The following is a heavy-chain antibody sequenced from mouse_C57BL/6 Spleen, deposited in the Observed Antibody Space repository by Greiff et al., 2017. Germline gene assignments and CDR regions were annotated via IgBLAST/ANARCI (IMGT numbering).Heavy chain of an antibody. Sequence: SGAELVRPGASVTLSCKASGYTFTDYEMHWVKQTPVHGLEWIGAIDPETGGTAYNQKFKGKAILTVDKSSSTAYMELRSLTSEDSSVYYCTGEGVTTVLRFDYWGKGTTLTVSS. J-gene: IGHJ2*01. CDR3: TGEGVTTVLRFDY. CDR1: GYTFTDYE. CDR2: IDPETGGT. D-gene: IGHD1-1*01. V-gene: IGHV1-15*01.